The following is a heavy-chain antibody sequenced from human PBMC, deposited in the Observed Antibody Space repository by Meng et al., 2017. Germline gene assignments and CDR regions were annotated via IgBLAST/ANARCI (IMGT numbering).Heavy chain of an antibody. V-gene: IGHV4-4*02. J-gene: IGHJ4*02. CDR3: ARGPTTMAHDFDY. Sequence: GLHRAWGPGLVKPWGPLSLPCAGSCGSISSNNWWSWVRQPPGKGLECIGEVYHNGTANYNPSLKSRVTISVDTSQNNLSLKLSSVTAADSAVYYCARGPTTMAHDFDYWGQGTLVTVSS. CDR2: VYHNGTA. D-gene: IGHD4-11*01. CDR1: CGSISSNNW.